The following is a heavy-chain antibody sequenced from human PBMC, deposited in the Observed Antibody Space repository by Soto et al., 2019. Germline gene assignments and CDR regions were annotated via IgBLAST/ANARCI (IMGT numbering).Heavy chain of an antibody. CDR3: AWGTFCCCGSWPSRCYYCMDV. J-gene: IGHJ6*02. Sequence: PSETLSLTCTVSGGSISSGDYYWSWIRQPPGKGLEWIGYIYYSGSTYYNPSLKSRVTISVDTSKNQFSLKLSSVTAADTAVYYGAWGTFCCCGSWPSRCYYCMDVWGQGTMVTVSS. V-gene: IGHV4-30-4*01. D-gene: IGHD2-15*01. CDR2: IYYSGST. CDR1: GGSISSGDYY.